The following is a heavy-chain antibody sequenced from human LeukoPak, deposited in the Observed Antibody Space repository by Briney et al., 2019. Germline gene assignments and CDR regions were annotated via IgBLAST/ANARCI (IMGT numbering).Heavy chain of an antibody. D-gene: IGHD1-1*01. CDR3: ASEGAPLQLERRGYYYYGMDV. V-gene: IGHV1-69*02. J-gene: IGHJ6*02. CDR1: GGTFSSYT. CDR2: FIPILGIA. Sequence: VKVSCKASGGTFSSYTISWVRPAPGQGVGGMGRFIPILGIANYAQKFQGRVTITADKSTSTAYMELSTLRSEYLAMYYCASEGAPLQLERRGYYYYGMDVWGQGPTVTVSS.